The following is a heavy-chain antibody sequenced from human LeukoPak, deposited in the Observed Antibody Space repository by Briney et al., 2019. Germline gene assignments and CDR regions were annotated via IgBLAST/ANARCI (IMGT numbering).Heavy chain of an antibody. Sequence: GGSLRLSCAASGFTFSDYDMHWVRQVTGKGLEWVSAIHTSGLTYYANSVKGRFIISRDNGKDSLFLQMNSLRAGDTSVYYCARELLGSHFYGMDVWGQGTTVTVSS. CDR2: IHTSGLT. CDR1: GFTFSDYD. J-gene: IGHJ6*02. V-gene: IGHV3-13*01. CDR3: ARELLGSHFYGMDV. D-gene: IGHD2-15*01.